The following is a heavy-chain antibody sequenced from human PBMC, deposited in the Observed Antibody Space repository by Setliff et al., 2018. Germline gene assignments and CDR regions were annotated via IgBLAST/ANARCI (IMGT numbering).Heavy chain of an antibody. Sequence: LRLSCAASGFIFSSYWMHWVRQVPEKGLVWVSQINTDGSTTRYADSVKGRFTVSRDNAKNTLYLQMNSLRGEDTAVYYCARTCSGSGCYAGLESWGQGTPVTVSS. J-gene: IGHJ4*02. V-gene: IGHV3-74*01. CDR1: GFIFSSYW. CDR2: INTDGSTT. D-gene: IGHD2-15*01. CDR3: ARTCSGSGCYAGLES.